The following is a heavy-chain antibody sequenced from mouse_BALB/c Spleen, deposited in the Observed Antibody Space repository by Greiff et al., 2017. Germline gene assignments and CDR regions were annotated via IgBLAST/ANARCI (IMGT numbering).Heavy chain of an antibody. D-gene: IGHD3-3*01. V-gene: IGHV2-9*02. CDR2: IWAGGST. CDR1: GFSLTSYG. J-gene: IGHJ3*01. Sequence: QVQLKESGPGLVAPSQSLSITCTVSGFSLTSYGVHWVRQPPGKGLEWLGVIWAGGSTNYNSALMSRLSISKDNSKSQVFLKMNSLQTDDTAMYYCARGWDRVAYWGQGTLVTVSA. CDR3: ARGWDRVAY.